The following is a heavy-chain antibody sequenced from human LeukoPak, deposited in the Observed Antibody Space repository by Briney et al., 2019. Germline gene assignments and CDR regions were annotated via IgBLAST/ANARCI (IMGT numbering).Heavy chain of an antibody. D-gene: IGHD2-21*02. CDR3: ARYCGGDCYSGTD. CDR2: IHYSGST. Sequence: KTSETLSLTCTVPGGSISSSYYWNWIRQPPGKGLEWIGRIHYSGSTNYNPSLESRVTISVDTSKNQFSLKLSSVTAADTAVYYCARYCGGDCYSGTDWGQGTLVTVSS. J-gene: IGHJ4*02. CDR1: GGSISSSYY. V-gene: IGHV4-59*01.